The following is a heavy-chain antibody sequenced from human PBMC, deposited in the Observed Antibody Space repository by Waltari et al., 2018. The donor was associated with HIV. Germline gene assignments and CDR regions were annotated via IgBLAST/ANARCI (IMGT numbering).Heavy chain of an antibody. J-gene: IGHJ5*02. D-gene: IGHD2-2*01. Sequence: QVQLVQSGAAVKKPGASVKVSCKASGYTFTGYYMPWVRQAPGQGLEWMGWMNPNSGGTNYAQKFQGRVTMTRDTSISTAYMELSRLRSDDTAVYYCARQLVPADWFDPWGQGTLVTVAS. CDR1: GYTFTGYY. V-gene: IGHV1-2*02. CDR2: MNPNSGGT. CDR3: ARQLVPADWFDP.